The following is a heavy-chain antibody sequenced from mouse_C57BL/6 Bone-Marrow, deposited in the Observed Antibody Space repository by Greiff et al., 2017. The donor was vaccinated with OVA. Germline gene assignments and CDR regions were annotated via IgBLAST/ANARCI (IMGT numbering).Heavy chain of an antibody. D-gene: IGHD2-1*01. CDR3: ARSFYYGNYGY. Sequence: QVQLQQSGPELVKPGASVKISCKASGYAFSSSWMNWVKQRPGKGLEWIGRIYPGDGDTNYNGKFKGKATLTADKSSSTAYMQLSSLTSEDSAVYFCARSFYYGNYGYWGQGTTLTVSS. CDR2: IYPGDGDT. CDR1: GYAFSSSW. J-gene: IGHJ2*01. V-gene: IGHV1-82*01.